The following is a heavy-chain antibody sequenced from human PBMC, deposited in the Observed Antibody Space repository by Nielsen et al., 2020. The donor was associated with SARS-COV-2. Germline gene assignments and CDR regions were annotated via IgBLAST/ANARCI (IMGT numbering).Heavy chain of an antibody. Sequence: GESLKISCAASGFTFDDYGMHWVRQPPGKGLEWLSVISGHGESAHYADSVKGRFTISRDNAKNIVYLQMNSLRVEDTAVYYCARRNILDYWGQGTLVTVSS. CDR3: ARRNILDY. D-gene: IGHD3-9*01. CDR1: GFTFDDYG. V-gene: IGHV3-20*04. CDR2: ISGHGESA. J-gene: IGHJ4*02.